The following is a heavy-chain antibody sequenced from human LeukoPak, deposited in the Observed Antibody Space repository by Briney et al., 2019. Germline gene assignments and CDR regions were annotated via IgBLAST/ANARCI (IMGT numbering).Heavy chain of an antibody. V-gene: IGHV4-59*11. D-gene: IGHD3-22*01. CDR3: ARSVDYFDNTGPHMMFDY. J-gene: IGHJ4*02. Sequence: SETLSLTCNVSGDSITSHYWNWIRQPPGKRLEWVGYIYYTGIIKYNPALTSRVSMSVDTSKNQFFLKMKSVTAADTAVYHCARSVDYFDNTGPHMMFDYWGQGSLVTVSS. CDR2: IYYTGII. CDR1: GDSITSHY.